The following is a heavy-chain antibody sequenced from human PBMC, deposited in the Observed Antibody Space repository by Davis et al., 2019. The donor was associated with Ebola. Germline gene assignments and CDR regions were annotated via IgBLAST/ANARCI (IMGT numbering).Heavy chain of an antibody. CDR3: ARDFLGQLVLGIFDY. D-gene: IGHD6-6*01. CDR1: GFTFSSYA. Sequence: GESLKISCAASGFTFSSYAMHWVRQAPGKGLEWVAVISYDGSNKYYADSVKGRFTISRDNSKNTLYLQMNSLRAEDTAVYYCARDFLGQLVLGIFDYWGQGTLVTVSS. CDR2: ISYDGSNK. V-gene: IGHV3-30*04. J-gene: IGHJ4*02.